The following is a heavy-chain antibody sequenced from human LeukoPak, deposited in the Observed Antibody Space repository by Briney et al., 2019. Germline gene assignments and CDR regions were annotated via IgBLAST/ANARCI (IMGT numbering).Heavy chain of an antibody. V-gene: IGHV1-2*02. CDR2: INPNSGGT. CDR1: GYTFTAYS. D-gene: IGHD3-3*01. Sequence: ASVKVSCKASGYTFTAYSLHWVRQAPGQGLEWMGWINPNSGGTNYAQKFQGRVTMTRDTSISTAYMELSRLRSDDTAVYYCARAVTIFGVVTLEGDWFDPWGQGTLVTVSS. CDR3: ARAVTIFGVVTLEGDWFDP. J-gene: IGHJ5*02.